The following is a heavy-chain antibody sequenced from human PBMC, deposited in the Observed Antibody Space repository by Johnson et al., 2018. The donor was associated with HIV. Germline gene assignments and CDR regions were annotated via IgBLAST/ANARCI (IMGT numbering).Heavy chain of an antibody. Sequence: VQLVESGGGVVRPGGSLRLSCAASGFTFDDYDMSWVRQAPGKGPEWVSGINWNGGRTGYADSVKGRFTIARGNAKNSLYLQMNSLRAEDTALYYCARDPYYYDSSGLPNGDAFDIWGQGTMVTVSS. CDR2: INWNGGRT. J-gene: IGHJ3*02. D-gene: IGHD3-22*01. CDR3: ARDPYYYDSSGLPNGDAFDI. CDR1: GFTFDDYD. V-gene: IGHV3-20*04.